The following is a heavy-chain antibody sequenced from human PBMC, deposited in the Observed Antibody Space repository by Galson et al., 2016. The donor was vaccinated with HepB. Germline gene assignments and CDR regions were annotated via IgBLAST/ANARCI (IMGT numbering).Heavy chain of an antibody. CDR1: GYTFTSYA. CDR3: ARDGGSGWSRLW. V-gene: IGHV1-3*04. Sequence: SVKVSCKASGYTFTSYAIHWVRQAPGQRLEWMGWTNNANGNTEYSQSFQGRVTFTRDTTANTAYMELSSLRSEDTAVYYCARDGGSGWSRLWWGQGTLVAVSS. D-gene: IGHD6-19*01. J-gene: IGHJ4*02. CDR2: TNNANGNT.